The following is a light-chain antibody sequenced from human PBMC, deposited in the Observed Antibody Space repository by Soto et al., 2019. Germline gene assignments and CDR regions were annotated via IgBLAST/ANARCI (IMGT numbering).Light chain of an antibody. CDR2: EVS. CDR1: SSDVGGYNY. V-gene: IGLV2-8*01. Sequence: QSVLTQPPSASGSPGQSVTISCTGTSSDVGGYNYVSWYQQHPGKAPKLMIYEVSQRPSGVPDRFSGSKSGNTASLTVSGLQAEDEADYYCCSYAGSNNFVFGTGTQLTVL. J-gene: IGLJ1*01. CDR3: CSYAGSNNFV.